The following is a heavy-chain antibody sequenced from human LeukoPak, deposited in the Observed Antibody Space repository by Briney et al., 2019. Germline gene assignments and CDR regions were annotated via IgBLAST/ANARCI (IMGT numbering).Heavy chain of an antibody. J-gene: IGHJ5*02. CDR3: ARAPYCYSGNRYTGYSWFDP. CDR2: INPNSGDT. Sequence: ASVKVSCKASGYTFTAYYIHWVRQPPGQGLEWMGWINPNSGDTFYAQKFLVRVTVTRDTSINTVYMEMNSLSSDDTAVYYCARAPYCYSGNRYTGYSWFDPWGQGTLVTVSA. CDR1: GYTFTAYY. D-gene: IGHD2/OR15-2a*01. V-gene: IGHV1-2*02.